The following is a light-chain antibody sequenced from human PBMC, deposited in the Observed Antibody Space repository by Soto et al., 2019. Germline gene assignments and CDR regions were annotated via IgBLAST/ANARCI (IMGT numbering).Light chain of an antibody. J-gene: IGLJ2*01. CDR1: RYNIGTNT. Sequence: QSVLTQPPSASGTPGQTVTITCSGSRYNIGTNTVRWFQQLPGMAPKRLIYSDNQRPSGVPDRISGSKSGTSASLAISVLQYEEEADYFCATWDDSLNVVVFGGGTKLTVL. CDR3: ATWDDSLNVVV. V-gene: IGLV1-44*01. CDR2: SDN.